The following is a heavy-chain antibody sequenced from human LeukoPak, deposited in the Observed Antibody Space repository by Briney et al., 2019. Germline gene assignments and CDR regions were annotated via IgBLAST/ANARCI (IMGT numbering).Heavy chain of an antibody. CDR3: ARGPYYYGSGSVDY. CDR1: GFTFSSYS. J-gene: IGHJ4*02. D-gene: IGHD3-10*01. V-gene: IGHV3-48*01. CDR2: ISSSSTII. Sequence: GGSLRLSCAASGFTFSSYSMDWVRQAPGKGLEWVSYISSSSTIIYYADSVKGRFTISRDSAKNSLYLQMNSLRAEDTAVYYCARGPYYYGSGSVDYWGQGTLVTVSS.